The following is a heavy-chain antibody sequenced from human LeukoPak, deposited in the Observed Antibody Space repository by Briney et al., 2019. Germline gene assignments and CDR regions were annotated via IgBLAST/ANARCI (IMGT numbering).Heavy chain of an antibody. J-gene: IGHJ5*02. Sequence: PSETLSLTCTVSGGSISSYYWSWIRQPPGKGLEWIGYIYYSGSTNYNPSLKSRVTISVDTSKYQFSLKLSSVTAADTAVYYCASGPIYCSSTSCYNRGWFDPWGQGTLVTVSS. CDR1: GGSISSYY. CDR2: IYYSGST. CDR3: ASGPIYCSSTSCYNRGWFDP. D-gene: IGHD2-2*02. V-gene: IGHV4-59*01.